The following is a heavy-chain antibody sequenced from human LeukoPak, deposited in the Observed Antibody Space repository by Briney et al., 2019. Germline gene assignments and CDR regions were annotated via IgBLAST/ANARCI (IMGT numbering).Heavy chain of an antibody. CDR1: GFTFSSYA. J-gene: IGHJ4*02. Sequence: GGSLRLSCAASGFTFSSYAMSWVRQAPGKGLEWVSAISGSGGSTYYADSVKGRFTISRDNSKNTLYLQMNSLRAEDTAVYYCAKDEGGLLLWFRELFHNYWGQGNLVTVSS. D-gene: IGHD3-10*01. CDR2: ISGSGGST. V-gene: IGHV3-23*01. CDR3: AKDEGGLLLWFRELFHNY.